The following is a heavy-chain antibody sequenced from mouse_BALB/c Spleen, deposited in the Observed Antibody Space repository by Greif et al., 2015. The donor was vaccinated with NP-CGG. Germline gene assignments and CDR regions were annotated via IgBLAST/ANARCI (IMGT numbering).Heavy chain of an antibody. CDR2: ISDGGSYT. D-gene: IGHD1-1*01. CDR1: GFTFSDYY. Sequence: DVKVEESGGGLVKPGGSLKLSCAASGFTFSDYYMYWVRQTPEKRLEWVATISDGGSYTYYPDSVKGRFTISRDNAKNNLYLQMSSLKSEDTAMYYCASGSSFDYWGQGTTLTVSS. V-gene: IGHV5-4*02. CDR3: ASGSSFDY. J-gene: IGHJ2*01.